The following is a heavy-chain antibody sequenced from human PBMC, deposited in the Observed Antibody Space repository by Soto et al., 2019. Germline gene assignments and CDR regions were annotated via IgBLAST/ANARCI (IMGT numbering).Heavy chain of an antibody. V-gene: IGHV3-7*03. CDR1: GFTFGDYW. D-gene: IGHD2-8*01. CDR2: LKRDGRER. J-gene: IGHJ4*02. Sequence: LGLSCAASGFTFGDYWMTWVRQAPGKGLEWVAHLKRDGRERYYVDSVKGRFSVSRDNAKNSLYLQMNNLRPEDTAVYYCARDVYEILGRVVRRLDSWGQGTLVTVSS. CDR3: ARDVYEILGRVVRRLDS.